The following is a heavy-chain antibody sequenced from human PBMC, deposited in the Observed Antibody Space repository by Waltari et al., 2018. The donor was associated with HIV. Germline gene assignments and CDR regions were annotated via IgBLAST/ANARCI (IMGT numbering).Heavy chain of an antibody. CDR2: IYYSGST. J-gene: IGHJ4*02. CDR3: ARNDGGPGGY. Sequence: QLQLQESGPGLVKPSETLSLTCTVSGGSISSSSYYWGGIRQPPGKGLEWIGGIYYSGSTYYNPSLKIRVTISVDTSKNQFSLKLSAVTAADTAVYYCARNDGGPGGYWGQGTLVTVSS. CDR1: GGSISSSSYY. D-gene: IGHD4-17*01. V-gene: IGHV4-39*01.